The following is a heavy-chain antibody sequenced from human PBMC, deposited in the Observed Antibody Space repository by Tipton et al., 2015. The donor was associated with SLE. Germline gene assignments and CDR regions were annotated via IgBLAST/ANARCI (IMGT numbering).Heavy chain of an antibody. V-gene: IGHV4-59*11. Sequence: LRLSCTVSGGSISSHYWSWIRQPPGKGLEWIGYIYYSGSTNYNPSLKSRVTISVDTSKNQFSLKLSSVTAADTAVYYCARGSYGSGRDWFGPWGQGTLVTVSS. CDR2: IYYSGST. J-gene: IGHJ5*02. CDR3: ARGSYGSGRDWFGP. D-gene: IGHD3-10*01. CDR1: GGSISSHY.